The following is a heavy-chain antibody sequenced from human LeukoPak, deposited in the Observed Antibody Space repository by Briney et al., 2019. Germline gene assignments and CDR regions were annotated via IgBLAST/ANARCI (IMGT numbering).Heavy chain of an antibody. CDR3: ARAKRNGFDI. CDR2: IRQDGNEI. J-gene: IGHJ3*02. V-gene: IGHV3-7*04. CDR1: GFTFSNYW. Sequence: PGGSLRLSCTASGFTFSNYWMSWVRQIPGKGLEWVANIRQDGNEIYYVDSVKGRFTISRDNAMNSVYLQMNSLRAEDTAVYYCARAKRNGFDIWGQGTMVTVSS.